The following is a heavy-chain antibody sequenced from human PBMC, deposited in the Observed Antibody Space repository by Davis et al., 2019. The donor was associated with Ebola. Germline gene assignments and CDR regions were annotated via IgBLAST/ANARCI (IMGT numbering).Heavy chain of an antibody. D-gene: IGHD3-3*01. Sequence: PGGSLRLSCAASGFTFSSYWMHWVRQAPGKGLVWVSRINSDGRSTSYADSVKGRFTISRDNAKNTLYLQMNSLRAEDTAVYYCASEGAESGYYMYYYYGMDVWGKGTTVTVSS. CDR1: GFTFSSYW. V-gene: IGHV3-74*01. J-gene: IGHJ6*04. CDR3: ASEGAESGYYMYYYYGMDV. CDR2: INSDGRST.